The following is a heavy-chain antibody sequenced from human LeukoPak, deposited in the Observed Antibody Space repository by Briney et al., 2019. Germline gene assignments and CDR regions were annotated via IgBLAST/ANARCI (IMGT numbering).Heavy chain of an antibody. CDR3: ARHRVKTSGSNWHDGGSYSWWFDP. V-gene: IGHV4-34*01. CDR2: INHSGST. CDR1: GGSFSGYY. Sequence: SETLSLTCAVYGGSFSGYYWSWIRQPPGKGLEWIGEINHSGSTNYNPSLKSRVTISVDTSKNQFSLKLSSVTAADTAVYYCARHRVKTSGSNWHDGGSYSWWFDPWGQGTLVTVSS. D-gene: IGHD1-1*01. J-gene: IGHJ5*02.